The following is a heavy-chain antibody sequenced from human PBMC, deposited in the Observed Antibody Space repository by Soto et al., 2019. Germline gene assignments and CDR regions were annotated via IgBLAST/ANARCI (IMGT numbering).Heavy chain of an antibody. CDR3: ARGRRTAVTIDY. D-gene: IGHD4-17*01. CDR1: GGSFSGYY. CDR2: INHSGST. V-gene: IGHV4-34*01. Sequence: QVQLQQWGAGLLKPSETLSLTCAVYGGSFSGYYWSWIRQPPGKGLEWIGEINHSGSTNYIPSLTTRVTISVDTSKNQFTLTLSSVTAADTAVYSCARGRRTAVTIDYWGQGTLVTVSS. J-gene: IGHJ4*02.